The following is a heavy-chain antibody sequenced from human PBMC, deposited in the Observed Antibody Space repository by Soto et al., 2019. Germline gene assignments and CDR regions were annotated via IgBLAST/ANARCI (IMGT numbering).Heavy chain of an antibody. V-gene: IGHV5-51*01. J-gene: IGHJ6*02. CDR3: ARHITMVRGGADYYGMDV. D-gene: IGHD3-10*01. CDR1: GYSFTSYW. CDR2: IYPGDSDT. Sequence: PGESLKISCKGSGYSFTSYWIGWVRQMPGKGLEWMGIIYPGDSDTRYSPSFQGQVTISADKSISTAYLQWSSLKASDTAMYYCARHITMVRGGADYYGMDVWGQGTTVTVSS.